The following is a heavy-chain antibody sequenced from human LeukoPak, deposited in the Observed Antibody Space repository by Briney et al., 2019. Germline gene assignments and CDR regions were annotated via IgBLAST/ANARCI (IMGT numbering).Heavy chain of an antibody. J-gene: IGHJ4*02. D-gene: IGHD3-3*01. V-gene: IGHV3-21*01. CDR2: ISSSSSYI. Sequence: GGSLRLSCAASGFTFSSYSMNWVRQAPGKGLEWVSSISSSSSYIYYAGSVKGRFTISRDNAKNSLYLQMNSLRAEDTAVYYCARSFGVVTPSHYWGQETLVTVSS. CDR1: GFTFSSYS. CDR3: ARSFGVVTPSHY.